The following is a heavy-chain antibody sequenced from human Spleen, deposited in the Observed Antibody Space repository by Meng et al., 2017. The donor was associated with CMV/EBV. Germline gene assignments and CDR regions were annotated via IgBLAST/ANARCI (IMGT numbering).Heavy chain of an antibody. CDR1: GGSVSNSNYY. Sequence: GSLRLSCTVSGGSVSNSNYYWSWIRQPPGKGLEWIGYVYHSGSTNYNPSLKSRVPISVDTSKNQFSLRLRSVTAADTAVYYCASTKISIFGVVTFETASYNWFDPWGQGTLVTVSS. CDR2: VYHSGST. J-gene: IGHJ5*02. CDR3: ASTKISIFGVVTFETASYNWFDP. V-gene: IGHV4-61*01. D-gene: IGHD3-3*01.